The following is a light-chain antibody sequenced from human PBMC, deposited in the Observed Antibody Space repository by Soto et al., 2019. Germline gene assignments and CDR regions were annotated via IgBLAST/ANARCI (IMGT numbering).Light chain of an antibody. V-gene: IGKV1-5*03. CDR3: QQYNTYS. CDR1: QSLNSW. J-gene: IGKJ2*01. CDR2: KTS. Sequence: DIQMTQSPSTLSASVGDRVSITCRASQSLNSWLAWYQQKPGKAPKHLIYKTSTLESGVPSRFSGSGSGTEFTLTISNLQPDDFATYYCQQYNTYSFGHGTKLEIK.